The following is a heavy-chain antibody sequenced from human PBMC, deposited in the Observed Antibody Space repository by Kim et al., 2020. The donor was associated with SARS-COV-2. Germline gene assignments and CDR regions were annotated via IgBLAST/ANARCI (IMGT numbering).Heavy chain of an antibody. CDR3: ARAFYPRGFGELFRLFVDY. CDR2: ISYDGSNK. J-gene: IGHJ4*02. Sequence: GGSLRLSCAASGFTFSSYAMHWVRQAPGKGLEWVAVISYDGSNKYYADSVKGRFTISRDNSKNTLYLQMNSLRAEDTAVYYCARAFYPRGFGELFRLFVDYWGQGTLVTVSS. V-gene: IGHV3-30*04. D-gene: IGHD3-10*01. CDR1: GFTFSSYA.